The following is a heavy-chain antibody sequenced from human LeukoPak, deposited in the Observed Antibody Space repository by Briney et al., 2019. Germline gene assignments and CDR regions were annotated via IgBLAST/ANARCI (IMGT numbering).Heavy chain of an antibody. V-gene: IGHV4-30-2*01. D-gene: IGHD3-3*01. Sequence: SETLSLTCAVSGGSISSGGYSWSWIRQPPGKGLEWIGYIYHSGSTYYNPSLKSRVTISVDRSKNQFSLKLSSVTAADTVVYYCARGRSGDAFDIWGQGTMVTVSS. CDR3: ARGRSGDAFDI. CDR1: GGSISSGGYS. J-gene: IGHJ3*02. CDR2: IYHSGST.